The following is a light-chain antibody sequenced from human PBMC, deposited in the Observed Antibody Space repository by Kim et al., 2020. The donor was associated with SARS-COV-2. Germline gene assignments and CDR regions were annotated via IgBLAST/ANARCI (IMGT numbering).Light chain of an antibody. Sequence: GQKVTISCTGSSSNIGNNYVSWYQQLPGTAPKVLIYDSNKRPSGIPDRVSGSKSGTSATLGITGLQTGDEADYYCGTWDSSLSAYVFGTGTMVTVL. CDR2: DSN. CDR1: SSNIGNNY. CDR3: GTWDSSLSAYV. V-gene: IGLV1-51*01. J-gene: IGLJ1*01.